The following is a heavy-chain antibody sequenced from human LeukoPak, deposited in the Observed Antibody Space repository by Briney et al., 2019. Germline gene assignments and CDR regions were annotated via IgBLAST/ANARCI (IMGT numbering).Heavy chain of an antibody. D-gene: IGHD5-24*01. Sequence: GGSLRLSCTASGFSFSTYSMNWVRQAPGKGREWVSYISSSSSTIYYADSVKGRFTISRDNAKNSLYLQMNSLRDEDTAVYYCARASFQRWLQLGGDWGQGALVTVSS. J-gene: IGHJ4*02. CDR1: GFSFSTYS. CDR3: ARASFQRWLQLGGD. V-gene: IGHV3-48*02. CDR2: ISSSSSTI.